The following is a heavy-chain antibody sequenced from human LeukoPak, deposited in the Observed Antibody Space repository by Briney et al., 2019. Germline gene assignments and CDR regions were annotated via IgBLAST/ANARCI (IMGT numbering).Heavy chain of an antibody. V-gene: IGHV4-61*02. Sequence: SETLSLTCTVSGSSISSGDYYWNWIRQPAGEGLVWIGRSSTSGSTSYNPSFKSRVTISVDTSKNQFSLNLTSVSAADTAVYYCARDLTDYGDYGVYWSQGALVTVSS. CDR3: ARDLTDYGDYGVY. J-gene: IGHJ4*02. CDR1: GSSISSGDYY. CDR2: SSTSGST. D-gene: IGHD4-17*01.